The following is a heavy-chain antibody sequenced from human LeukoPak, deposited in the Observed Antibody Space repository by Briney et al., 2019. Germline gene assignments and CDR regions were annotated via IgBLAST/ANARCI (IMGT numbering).Heavy chain of an antibody. CDR2: INHSGST. D-gene: IGHD2-8*01. J-gene: IGHJ3*02. Sequence: NSSETLSLTCAVYGGSFSGYYWSWIRQPPGKGLEWIGEINHSGSTNYNPSLKSRVTISVDTSKNQFSLKLSSVTAADTAVYYCARADDCTNGVCDAFDIWGQGTTVTVSS. V-gene: IGHV4-34*01. CDR3: ARADDCTNGVCDAFDI. CDR1: GGSFSGYY.